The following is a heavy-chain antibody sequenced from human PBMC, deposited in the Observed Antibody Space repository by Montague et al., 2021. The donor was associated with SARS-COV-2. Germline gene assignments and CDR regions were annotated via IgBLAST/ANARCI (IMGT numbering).Heavy chain of an antibody. Sequence: SETLSLTCTVAGGSISSSNYYWGWIRQPPGKGLGWIGSLFYSGSSFYNPSLKSRVTISVDTSKNQFSLRLSSVTAADTAVYYCVAEWLDIYYFDFWGQGTLVTVSS. CDR3: VAEWLDIYYFDF. D-gene: IGHD6-19*01. CDR1: GGSISSSNYY. J-gene: IGHJ4*02. CDR2: LFYSGSS. V-gene: IGHV4-39*01.